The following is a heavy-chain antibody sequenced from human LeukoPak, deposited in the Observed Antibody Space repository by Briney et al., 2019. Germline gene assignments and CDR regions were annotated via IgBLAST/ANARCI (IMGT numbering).Heavy chain of an antibody. CDR2: IYYSGST. D-gene: IGHD3-22*01. CDR3: VRLEGYYDSSSYV. V-gene: IGHV4-39*07. Sequence: LETLSLTCSVSGGALSRYFWRWIRQPPGKGLEWGVSIYYSGSTYYNPSPKSLVTISVYTSKNKYSLKLSSVTAAHTPVYYSVRLEGYYDSSSYVWGQGTLVTVSS. CDR1: GGALSRYF. J-gene: IGHJ4*02.